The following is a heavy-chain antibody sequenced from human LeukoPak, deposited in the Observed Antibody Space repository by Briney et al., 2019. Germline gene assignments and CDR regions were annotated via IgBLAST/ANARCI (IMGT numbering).Heavy chain of an antibody. V-gene: IGHV3-30*03. CDR1: GFTFSGYG. J-gene: IGHJ4*02. CDR3: AREVIDYGYYFDY. D-gene: IGHD4-17*01. CDR2: ISYDGSNK. Sequence: GGSLRLSCAASGFTFSGYGMHWVRQAPGKGLEWVAIISYDGSNKYYADSVKGRFTISRDNSKNTLYLQMNSLRPEDTAVYYCAREVIDYGYYFDYWGQGTLVTVSS.